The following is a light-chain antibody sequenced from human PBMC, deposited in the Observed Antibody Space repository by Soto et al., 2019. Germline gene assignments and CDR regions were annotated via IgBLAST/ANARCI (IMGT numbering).Light chain of an antibody. CDR2: DAS. Sequence: DIQMTQSPPTLSAAILHTVTITCRESERIMTWLAGYQHKTGKAPKFLIYDASSLESGVPSRFSGSGSGTEFTLTISNLQSDDFATYFCQQYNKYTRPFGQGTRWIS. CDR1: ERIMTW. V-gene: IGKV1-5*01. CDR3: QQYNKYTRP. J-gene: IGKJ1*01.